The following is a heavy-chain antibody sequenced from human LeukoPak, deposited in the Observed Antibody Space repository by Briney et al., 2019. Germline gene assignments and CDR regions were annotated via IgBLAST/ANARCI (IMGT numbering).Heavy chain of an antibody. CDR3: AKEGGKSSSSCYYFDH. D-gene: IGHD2-2*01. CDR1: GFTFSSYA. V-gene: IGHV3-23*01. CDR2: INGGGGST. Sequence: PGGSLRLSCAASGFTFSSYAMTWVRQAPGKGLEWVSVINGGGGSTFYADSVKGRFTISRDNSKNTLYLQMNSLRAEDTAVYHCAKEGGKSSSSCYYFDHWGQGSLVTVSS. J-gene: IGHJ4*02.